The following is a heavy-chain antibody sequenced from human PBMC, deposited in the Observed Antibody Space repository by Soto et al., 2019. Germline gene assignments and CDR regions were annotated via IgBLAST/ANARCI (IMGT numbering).Heavy chain of an antibody. Sequence: GGSLRLSCAASGFTFSSQWMSWVRQTPGKGLEWVANIKGDGSAKYYVDSVRGRFTISRDNAKNSLYLQMNSLRAEDTAVYYCAASYGSNWFDPWGQGTLVTVSS. J-gene: IGHJ5*02. V-gene: IGHV3-7*01. D-gene: IGHD3-16*01. CDR3: AASYGSNWFDP. CDR2: IKGDGSAK. CDR1: GFTFSSQW.